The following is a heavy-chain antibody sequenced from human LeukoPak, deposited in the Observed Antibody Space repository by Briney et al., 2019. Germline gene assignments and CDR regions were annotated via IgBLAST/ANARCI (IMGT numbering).Heavy chain of an antibody. V-gene: IGHV4-59*08. CDR1: GGSISSYY. J-gene: IGHJ5*02. D-gene: IGHD6-13*01. CDR2: ISYSGST. CDR3: ARLEAAAGVPSNWFDP. Sequence: PSETLSLTCTVSGGSISSYYWSWIRQPPGKGLEWIGYISYSGSTNYNPSLQGRVTISVDTSMNQFSLKLRFVTAADTAVYYCARLEAAAGVPSNWFDPWGQGTLVTVSS.